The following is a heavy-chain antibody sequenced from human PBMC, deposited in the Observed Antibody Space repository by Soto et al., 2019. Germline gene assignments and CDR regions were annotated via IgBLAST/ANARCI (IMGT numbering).Heavy chain of an antibody. J-gene: IGHJ5*02. CDR2: IIPLFATT. CDR3: ARSGEAYYDVLTGYYKGSWFDP. CDR1: GGSFSYYA. Sequence: QVQLVQSGAEVRRTGSSVKVSCKASGGSFSYYAINWVRQGPRQGLEWMGGIIPLFATTNYAQNFQGRVTITADESTKTVYMELSSLRSEDTAVYFCARSGEAYYDVLTGYYKGSWFDPWGQGTLVTVSS. D-gene: IGHD3-9*01. V-gene: IGHV1-69*01.